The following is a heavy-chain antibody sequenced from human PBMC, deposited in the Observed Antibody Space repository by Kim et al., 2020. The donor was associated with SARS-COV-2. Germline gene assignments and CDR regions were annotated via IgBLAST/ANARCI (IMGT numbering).Heavy chain of an antibody. Sequence: ASVKVSCKASGYTFTNSYMHWVRQAPGQGLDWMGMIDLSGGGTSYAQRFQGRVTITRDTSTSTVYMELSSQRSEDTAVYYCARSGMDVWGQGTTVTASS. CDR2: IDLSGGGT. CDR3: ARSGMDV. J-gene: IGHJ6*02. CDR1: GYTFTNSY. V-gene: IGHV1-46*01.